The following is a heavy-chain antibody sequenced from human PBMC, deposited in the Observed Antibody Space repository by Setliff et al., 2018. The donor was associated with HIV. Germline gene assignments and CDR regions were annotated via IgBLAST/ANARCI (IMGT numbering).Heavy chain of an antibody. CDR3: ARLGYSGSLVGAFDI. CDR1: GGSISGVY. CDR2: IYDSGST. Sequence: SETLSLTCTVSGGSISGVYWNWIRQSAGKGLQWIGRIYDSGSTKYNPSLKSRVTMSLDTSKNQFSLNLDSVTAADTAVFYCARLGYSGSLVGAFDIWGQGTMVTVSS. V-gene: IGHV4-4*07. J-gene: IGHJ3*02. D-gene: IGHD1-26*01.